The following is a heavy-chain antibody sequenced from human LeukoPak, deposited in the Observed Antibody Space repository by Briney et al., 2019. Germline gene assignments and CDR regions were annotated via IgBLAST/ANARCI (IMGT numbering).Heavy chain of an antibody. J-gene: IGHJ4*02. D-gene: IGHD3-10*01. V-gene: IGHV1-2*02. CDR3: ARARLYYYVSGSYEDY. Sequence: ASVKVSCKASGYTFTGYYMHWVRQAPGQGLEWMGWINPNSGGTNYAQKFQGRVTMTRDTSISTAYMELSRLRSDDTAVYYCARARLYYYVSGSYEDYWGQGTLVTVSS. CDR1: GYTFTGYY. CDR2: INPNSGGT.